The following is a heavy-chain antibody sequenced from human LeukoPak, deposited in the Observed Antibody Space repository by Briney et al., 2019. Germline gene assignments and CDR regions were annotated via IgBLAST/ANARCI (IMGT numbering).Heavy chain of an antibody. J-gene: IGHJ4*02. V-gene: IGHV1-69*13. Sequence: ASVKVSCKASGGTFSSYAISWVRQAPGQGLEWMGGIIPIFGTANYAQKFQGRVTITADESTSTAYMELSSLRSEDTAVYYCAGVIALSDEAVTPRHYFDYWGQGTLVTVSS. D-gene: IGHD4-17*01. CDR2: IIPIFGTA. CDR3: AGVIALSDEAVTPRHYFDY. CDR1: GGTFSSYA.